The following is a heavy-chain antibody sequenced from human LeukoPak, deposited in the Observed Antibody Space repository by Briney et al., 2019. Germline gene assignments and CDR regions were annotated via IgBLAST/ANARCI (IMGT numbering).Heavy chain of an antibody. D-gene: IGHD6-13*01. J-gene: IGHJ5*02. Sequence: SVKVSCKASGGTFSSYAISWVRQAPGQGLEWMGRIIPILGIANYAQKFQGRVTITADKSTSTAYMELSSLRSEDTAVYYCTRRGSSRRDNWFDPWGQGTLVTVSS. CDR3: TRRGSSRRDNWFDP. CDR2: IIPILGIA. CDR1: GGTFSSYA. V-gene: IGHV1-69*04.